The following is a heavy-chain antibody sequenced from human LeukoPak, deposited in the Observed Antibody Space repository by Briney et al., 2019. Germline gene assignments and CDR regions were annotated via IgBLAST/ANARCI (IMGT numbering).Heavy chain of an antibody. J-gene: IGHJ4*02. CDR3: ARNSRSGYDLSY. D-gene: IGHD5-12*01. CDR2: INPSGGST. V-gene: IGHV1-46*01. Sequence: ASVKVSCKASGYTFTSFGVSWVRQAPGQGLEWMEIINPSGGSTSYAQKFQGRVTMTRDTSTSTVYMELSSLRSEDTAVYYCARNSRSGYDLSYWGQGTLVTVSS. CDR1: GYTFTSFG.